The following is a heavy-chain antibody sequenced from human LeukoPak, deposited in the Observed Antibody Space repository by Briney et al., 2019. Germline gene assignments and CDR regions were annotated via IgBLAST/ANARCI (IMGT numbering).Heavy chain of an antibody. D-gene: IGHD3-3*01. Sequence: VKVSCKASGGTFSSYAISWVRQAPGQGLEWMGGIIPIFGTANYAQKFQGRVTITTDESTSTAYMELSSLRSEDTAVYYCARHSHNYDFWSGYPLDYWGQGTLVTVSS. CDR2: IIPIFGTA. J-gene: IGHJ4*02. CDR3: ARHSHNYDFWSGYPLDY. CDR1: GGTFSSYA. V-gene: IGHV1-69*05.